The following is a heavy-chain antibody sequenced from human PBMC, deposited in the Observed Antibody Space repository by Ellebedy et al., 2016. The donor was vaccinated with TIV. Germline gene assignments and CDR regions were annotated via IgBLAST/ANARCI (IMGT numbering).Heavy chain of an antibody. J-gene: IGHJ6*02. CDR1: GFTFSDYY. D-gene: IGHD3-10*01. CDR3: ARSRGVWDHGLDV. Sequence: GGSLRLSCTASGFTFSDYYMSWVRQAPGKGLEYVAYISGSGHYTHHADSVRGRFTVSRDNAKSSLYLQLNSLRAEDTAVYYCARSRGVWDHGLDVWGQGTTVTVSS. V-gene: IGHV3-11*06. CDR2: ISGSGHYT.